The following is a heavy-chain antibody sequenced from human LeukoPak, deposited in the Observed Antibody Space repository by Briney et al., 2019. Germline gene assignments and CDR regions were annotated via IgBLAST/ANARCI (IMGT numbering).Heavy chain of an antibody. CDR3: ARGYYDFLTGYLYFFDY. D-gene: IGHD3-9*01. Sequence: AGGSLRLSCAASGFTVSRNYMSWVRQAPGEGLEWVSVIYSGGTTYYADSVKGRFTISRDNSKNTLYLQMNSLRAEDMAVYYCARGYYDFLTGYLYFFDYRGQGTLVTVSS. CDR1: GFTVSRNY. CDR2: IYSGGTT. J-gene: IGHJ4*02. V-gene: IGHV3-66*01.